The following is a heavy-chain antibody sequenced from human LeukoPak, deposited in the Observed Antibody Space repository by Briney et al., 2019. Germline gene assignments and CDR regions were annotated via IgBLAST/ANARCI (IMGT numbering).Heavy chain of an antibody. CDR2: IDPSDSYT. CDR3: ARQGSDLDY. Sequence: GESLNISCKGSGXSFTSYWINWVRQMPGKGLEWMGRIDPSDSYTIYSPSFQGHVTISADKSVNTAYLQWSSLKASDTAMYYCARQGSDLDYWGQGTLVTVSS. CDR1: GXSFTSYW. J-gene: IGHJ4*02. V-gene: IGHV5-10-1*01.